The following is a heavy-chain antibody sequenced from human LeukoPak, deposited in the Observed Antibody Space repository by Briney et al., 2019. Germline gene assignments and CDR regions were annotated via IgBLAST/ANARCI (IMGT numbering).Heavy chain of an antibody. J-gene: IGHJ6*04. CDR2: IKSKTDGGTT. CDR3: NIVKGDISRTMGYYYGRDV. Sequence: GGSLRLSCAASGFTFSNVGMSWVRQAPGKGLEWVGRIKSKTDGGTTDYAATVKVRFTISRDDSKDTLYLQMHSLKTEDTAVYYCNIVKGDISRTMGYYYGRDVWGKGTTVTVS. V-gene: IGHV3-15*01. D-gene: IGHD1-20*01. CDR1: GFTFSNVG.